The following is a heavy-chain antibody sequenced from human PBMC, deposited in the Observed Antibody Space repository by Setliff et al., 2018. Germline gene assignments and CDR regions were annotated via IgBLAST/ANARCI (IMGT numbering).Heavy chain of an antibody. CDR2: ISGYNGNT. CDR3: AREGVDTRSSTDYRYYMDV. CDR1: GGTFSNYG. J-gene: IGHJ6*03. V-gene: IGHV1-18*01. Sequence: ASVKVSCKASGGTFSNYGVSWVRQAPGQGLEWVGWISGYNGNTIYAQKFQGRVTMTTDTPTSTAYMELSSLRFEDTAVYYCAREGVDTRSSTDYRYYMDVWGKGTTVTVSS. D-gene: IGHD5-18*01.